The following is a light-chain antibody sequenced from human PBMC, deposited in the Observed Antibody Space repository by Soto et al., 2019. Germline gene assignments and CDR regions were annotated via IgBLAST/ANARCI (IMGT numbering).Light chain of an antibody. CDR3: TSFSSSSTQV. J-gene: IGLJ1*01. CDR1: SSDVGGYNF. CDR2: AVS. V-gene: IGLV2-14*03. Sequence: QSALTQPASVSGSPGRSITISCTGTSSDVGGYNFVSWYQQHPGNAPKLLIYAVSDRPSGVSTRFSGSKSGNTASLAISGLQAEDEADYYCTSFSSSSTQVFGTGTKLTVL.